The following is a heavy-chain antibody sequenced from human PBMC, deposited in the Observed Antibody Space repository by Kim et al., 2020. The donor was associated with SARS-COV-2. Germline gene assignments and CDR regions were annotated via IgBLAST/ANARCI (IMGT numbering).Heavy chain of an antibody. CDR1: GYTLTELS. D-gene: IGHD3-22*01. CDR2: FDPEDGET. V-gene: IGHV1-24*01. Sequence: ASVKVSCKVSGYTLTELSMHWVRQAPGKGLEWMGGFDPEDGETIYAQKFQGRVTMTEDTSTDTAYMELSSLRSEDTAVYYCATAPGNYYDSSGYSYYYYYGVDVWGQGTTVTVSS. CDR3: ATAPGNYYDSSGYSYYYYYGVDV. J-gene: IGHJ6*02.